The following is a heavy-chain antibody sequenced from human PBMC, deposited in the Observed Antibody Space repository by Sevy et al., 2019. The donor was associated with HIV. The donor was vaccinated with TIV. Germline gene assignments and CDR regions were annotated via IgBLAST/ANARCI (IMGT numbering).Heavy chain of an antibody. CDR1: GFTFSSYG. V-gene: IGHV3-30*18. Sequence: GSLRLSCAASGFTFSSYGMHWVRQAPGKGLEWVAVISYDGSNKYYADSVKGRFTISRDNSKNTLYLQMNSLRAEDTALYYCAKDGYSSGWGAAYWGQGTLVTVSS. J-gene: IGHJ4*02. CDR2: ISYDGSNK. D-gene: IGHD6-19*01. CDR3: AKDGYSSGWGAAY.